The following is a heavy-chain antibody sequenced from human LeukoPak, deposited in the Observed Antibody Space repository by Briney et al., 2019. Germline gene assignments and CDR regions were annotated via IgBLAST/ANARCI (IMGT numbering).Heavy chain of an antibody. CDR3: ARSPSAGFFDY. V-gene: IGHV1-2*02. D-gene: IGHD4/OR15-4a*01. CDR2: INPNSGST. CDR1: GYTFTGYY. Sequence: ASVKVSCKASGYTFTGYYMHWLRQAPGQGLEWMGWINPNSGSTNYAQKFQGRVTMTRDTSISTAYMELSRLRSDDTAVYYCARSPSAGFFDYWGQGTLVTVSS. J-gene: IGHJ4*02.